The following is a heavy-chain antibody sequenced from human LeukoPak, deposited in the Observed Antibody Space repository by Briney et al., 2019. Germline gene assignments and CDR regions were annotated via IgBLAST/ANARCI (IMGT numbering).Heavy chain of an antibody. Sequence: GRSLRLSCAASGFTFDDYAMHWVRQAPGKGLEWVSGISWNSGSIGYADSVKGRFTISRDNAKNSLYLQMNSLRAEDTALYYCAKEKNGYDPGFDYWGQGTLVTVSS. CDR1: GFTFDDYA. CDR3: AKEKNGYDPGFDY. D-gene: IGHD5-12*01. CDR2: ISWNSGSI. J-gene: IGHJ4*02. V-gene: IGHV3-9*01.